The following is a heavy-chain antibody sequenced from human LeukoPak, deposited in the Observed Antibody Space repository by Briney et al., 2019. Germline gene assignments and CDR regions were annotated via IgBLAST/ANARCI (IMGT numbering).Heavy chain of an antibody. CDR1: GYTLTELS. Sequence: ASVKVSCKVSGYTLTELSMHWVRQAPGKGLEWMGGFDPEDGETIYAQKFQGRVTMTEDTSTDTAYMELSSLRSEDTAVYYCATEPYYYDSSGLSLWFDPWGQGTLVTVSS. V-gene: IGHV1-24*01. J-gene: IGHJ5*02. CDR2: FDPEDGET. CDR3: ATEPYYYDSSGLSLWFDP. D-gene: IGHD3-22*01.